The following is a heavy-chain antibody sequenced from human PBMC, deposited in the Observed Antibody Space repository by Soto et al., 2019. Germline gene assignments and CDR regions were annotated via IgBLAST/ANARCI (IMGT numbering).Heavy chain of an antibody. V-gene: IGHV4-59*08. CDR3: AVKTNATYYYMDV. Sequence: PSETLSLTCTVSGGSISSYYWSWIRQPPGKGLEWIGYIYYSGSTNYNPSLKSRVTISVDTSKNQFSLKLSSVTTADTAVYYCAVKTNATYYYMDVWGKGTTVTVSS. CDR2: IYYSGST. D-gene: IGHD1-26*01. J-gene: IGHJ6*03. CDR1: GGSISSYY.